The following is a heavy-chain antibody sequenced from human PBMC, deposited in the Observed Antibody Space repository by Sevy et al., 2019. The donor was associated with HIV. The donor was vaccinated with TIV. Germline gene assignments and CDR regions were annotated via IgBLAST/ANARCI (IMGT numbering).Heavy chain of an antibody. CDR1: GFSLESYW. J-gene: IGHJ4*02. CDR2: IKEDDTVK. V-gene: IGHV3-7*04. CDR3: VRAIQSEGSF. Sequence: GGSLRLSCVASGFSLESYWMNWVRQAPGKPLEWVANIKEDDTVKYYVESVKGRFTISRDNGRNLVYLLMNNLKVEDTALSYCVRAIQSEGSFWGQGTRVTVSS. D-gene: IGHD2-21*01.